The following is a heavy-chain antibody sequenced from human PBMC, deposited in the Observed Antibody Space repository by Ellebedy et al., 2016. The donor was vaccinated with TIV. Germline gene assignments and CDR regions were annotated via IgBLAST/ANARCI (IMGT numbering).Heavy chain of an antibody. Sequence: PGGSLRLSCAASGFTFSSYGMHWVRKAPGKGLEWVAVIWYDGSNKYYADSVKGRFTISRDNSKNTLYLQMNSLRAEDTAVYYCAREGGSYQYFDYWGQGTLVTVSS. D-gene: IGHD1-26*01. J-gene: IGHJ4*02. CDR3: AREGGSYQYFDY. CDR1: GFTFSSYG. V-gene: IGHV3-33*01. CDR2: IWYDGSNK.